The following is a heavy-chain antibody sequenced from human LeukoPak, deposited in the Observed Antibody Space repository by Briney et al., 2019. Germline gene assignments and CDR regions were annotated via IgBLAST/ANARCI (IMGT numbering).Heavy chain of an antibody. CDR3: ARDSYSSSWYFDY. D-gene: IGHD6-13*01. V-gene: IGHV3-21*01. Sequence: GGSLRLSCAASGFTFSSYSMNWVRQASGKGLEWVSSISSSSSYIYYADSVKGRFTISRDNAKNSLYLQMNSLRAEDTAVYYCARDSYSSSWYFDYWGQGTLVTVSS. J-gene: IGHJ4*02. CDR1: GFTFSSYS. CDR2: ISSSSSYI.